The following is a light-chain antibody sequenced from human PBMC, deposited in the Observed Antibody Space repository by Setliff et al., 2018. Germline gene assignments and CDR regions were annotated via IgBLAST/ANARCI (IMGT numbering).Light chain of an antibody. CDR2: EVT. V-gene: IGLV2-8*01. CDR3: SAYAGSNNWGV. J-gene: IGLJ1*01. Sequence: QSALTQPPSASGSPGQSVTISCTGTSSDVGGYHYVSWYQHHPGKAPKLMIYEVTKRPSGVPDRFSGSKSGNTASPTVSGLQAEDEADYYCSAYAGSNNWGVFGTGTKVTVL. CDR1: SSDVGGYHY.